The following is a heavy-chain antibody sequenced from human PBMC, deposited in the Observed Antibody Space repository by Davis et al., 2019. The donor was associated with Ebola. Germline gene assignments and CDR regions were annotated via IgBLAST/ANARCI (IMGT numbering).Heavy chain of an antibody. Sequence: PSETLSLTCTVSGDSISSSDHYWGWIRQAPGKGLQWVGNFYYNLATHYSPSLKSRVIISVDTSKNQFSLRLSSVTAADTAVYYCAREREPDWYFDLWGRGTLVTVSS. CDR1: GDSISSSDHY. CDR2: FYYNLAT. CDR3: AREREPDWYFDL. J-gene: IGHJ2*01. V-gene: IGHV4-39*07. D-gene: IGHD1-14*01.